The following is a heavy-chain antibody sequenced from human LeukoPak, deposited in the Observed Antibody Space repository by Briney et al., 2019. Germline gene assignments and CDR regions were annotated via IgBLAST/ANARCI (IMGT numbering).Heavy chain of an antibody. CDR1: GYTLTELS. D-gene: IGHD3-16*01. CDR3: ATAYYVWGSFDY. V-gene: IGHV1-24*01. J-gene: IGHJ4*02. CDR2: FDPEDGDT. Sequence: GASVKVSCKVSGYTLTELSMHWVRQAPGKGLEWMGGFDPEDGDTIYAQKFQGRVTMTEDTSTDTAYMELSSVRSEDTAVYYCATAYYVWGSFDYWGQGTLVTVSS.